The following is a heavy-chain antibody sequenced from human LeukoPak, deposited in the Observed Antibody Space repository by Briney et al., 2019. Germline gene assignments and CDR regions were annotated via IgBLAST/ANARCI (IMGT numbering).Heavy chain of an antibody. J-gene: IGHJ6*02. CDR1: GYTFTGYY. D-gene: IGHD3-16*01. CDR2: INPNNGGT. CDR3: ASSRNALSGMDV. Sequence: ASVKVSCKASGYTFTGYYMHWVRQAPGQGLEWMGRINPNNGGTNYAQKLQGRVTMTRDTSISTAYMELSRLKSDDTAVYYCASSRNALSGMDVWGQGTTVTVSS. V-gene: IGHV1-2*06.